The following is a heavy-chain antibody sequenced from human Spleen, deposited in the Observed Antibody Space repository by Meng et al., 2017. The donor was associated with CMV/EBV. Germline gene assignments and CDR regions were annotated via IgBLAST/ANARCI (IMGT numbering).Heavy chain of an antibody. D-gene: IGHD3-10*01. CDR1: GYTLISNY. Sequence: ASVKVSCKASGYTLISNYLNWVRQAPGQGLEWMGLINPSGGSTTYAQQFQGRVTMTTDTSTSTVYMELINLRSDDTAVYYCARQYGWGSNYNSNWFDLWGQGTLVTVSS. J-gene: IGHJ5*02. V-gene: IGHV1-46*01. CDR2: INPSGGST. CDR3: ARQYGWGSNYNSNWFDL.